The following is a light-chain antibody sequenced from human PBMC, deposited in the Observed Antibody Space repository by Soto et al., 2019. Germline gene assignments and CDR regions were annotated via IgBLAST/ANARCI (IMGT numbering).Light chain of an antibody. CDR1: SSNIGAGYD. CDR2: GNT. J-gene: IGLJ3*02. CDR3: QSHDSSLNSWV. Sequence: QSVLTQPPSMSGAPGQRVTISCTGSSSNIGAGYDVHWYQLLPGTAPKLLIYGNTNRPSGVPDRFSGSKSDTSASLAITGLRAEDEADYYCQSHDSSLNSWVFGGGTKVTVL. V-gene: IGLV1-40*01.